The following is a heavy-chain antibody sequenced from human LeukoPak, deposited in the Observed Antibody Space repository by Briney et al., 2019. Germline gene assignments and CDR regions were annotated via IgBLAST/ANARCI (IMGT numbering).Heavy chain of an antibody. D-gene: IGHD3-3*01. Sequence: KPSETLSLTCTVSGGSVSSGSYYWSWIRQPPGKGLEWIGYIYYSGSTNYNPSLKSRVTISVDTSKNQFSLKLRSVTAADTAVYYCARGGPPVTIFGVVISWFDPWGQGTLVTVSS. CDR1: GGSVSSGSYY. CDR2: IYYSGST. CDR3: ARGGPPVTIFGVVISWFDP. V-gene: IGHV4-61*01. J-gene: IGHJ5*02.